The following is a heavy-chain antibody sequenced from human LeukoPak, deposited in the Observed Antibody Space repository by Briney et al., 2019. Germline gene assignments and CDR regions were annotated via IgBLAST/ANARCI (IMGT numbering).Heavy chain of an antibody. J-gene: IGHJ2*01. D-gene: IGHD3-16*01. CDR1: GYSFSTYW. V-gene: IGHV5-51*01. CDR3: ARTPGSTDYRGYQYWFFDL. Sequence: GESLKISCKGSGYSFSTYWVAWVRQMPGKGREWMGITHPGNSDTRYSPSFQGRVTISVDKSTATAYLQWSSLKASDSAIYYCARTPGSTDYRGYQYWFFDLWGRGTLVTVSS. CDR2: THPGNSDT.